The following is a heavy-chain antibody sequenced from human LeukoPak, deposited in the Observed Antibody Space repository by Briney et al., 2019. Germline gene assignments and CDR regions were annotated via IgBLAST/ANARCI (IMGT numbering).Heavy chain of an antibody. V-gene: IGHV4-59*01. CDR2: ISYTGST. Sequence: ASETLSLTCTVSGGSISPYFWSWFRQPPGKGLEWIGYISYTGSTIYSPSLKSRVTISVDTSKNQLSLQLTSVTAADTAVYYCARDDYRGVTNFDPWGQGTLVTVSS. CDR1: GGSISPYF. D-gene: IGHD3-10*01. CDR3: ARDDYRGVTNFDP. J-gene: IGHJ5*02.